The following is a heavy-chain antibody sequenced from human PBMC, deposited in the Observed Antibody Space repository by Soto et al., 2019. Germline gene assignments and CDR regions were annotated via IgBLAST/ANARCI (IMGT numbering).Heavy chain of an antibody. V-gene: IGHV4-34*01. CDR2: INHSGST. J-gene: IGHJ6*02. D-gene: IGHD3-3*01. Sequence: PSETLSLTCAVCVGSFSGYYWSWIRQPPGQGLEWIGEINHSGSTNYNPSLKSRVTISVDTSKNQFSLKLSSVTAADTAVYYCARGGPRITIFGVVIRDYYGMDVWGQGTTVTVSS. CDR1: VGSFSGYY. CDR3: ARGGPRITIFGVVIRDYYGMDV.